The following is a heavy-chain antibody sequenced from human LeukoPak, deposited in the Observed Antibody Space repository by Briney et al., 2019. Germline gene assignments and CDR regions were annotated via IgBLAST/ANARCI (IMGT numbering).Heavy chain of an antibody. CDR3: ARGREGYSYDDAFDI. CDR2: ISHDGSNK. Sequence: GGSLRLSCAASGFTFSNYAMYWVRQAPGKGLEWVALISHDGSNKDYADSVKGRFTISRDNSKNTLYLQMNSLRAEDTAVYYCARGREGYSYDDAFDIWGQGTTVTVSS. D-gene: IGHD5-18*01. CDR1: GFTFSNYA. J-gene: IGHJ3*02. V-gene: IGHV3-30-3*01.